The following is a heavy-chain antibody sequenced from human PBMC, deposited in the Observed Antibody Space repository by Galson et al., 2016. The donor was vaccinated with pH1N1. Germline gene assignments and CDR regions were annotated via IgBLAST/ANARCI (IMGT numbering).Heavy chain of an antibody. CDR2: IDWDDDK. CDR3: ARIWVGEFGYYFGC. Sequence: PALVKPPQTLTLTCTFSGFSLSTSGMCVSWIRQPPGKALEWLALIDWDDDKYYSTSLKTRLTISKDTSKNQVVLTMTNMDPVDTATYYCARIWVGEFGYYFGCWGQGTLVTVSS. J-gene: IGHJ4*02. D-gene: IGHD3-10*01. V-gene: IGHV2-70*01. CDR1: GFSLSTSGMC.